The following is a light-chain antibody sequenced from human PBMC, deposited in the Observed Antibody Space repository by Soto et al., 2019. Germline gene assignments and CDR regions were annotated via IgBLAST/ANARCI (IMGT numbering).Light chain of an antibody. J-gene: IGKJ4*01. V-gene: IGKV3D-20*02. CDR3: QQRSNWPLT. CDR2: GAS. CDR1: QSVSRTY. Sequence: EILLTQSPGTLTLSPGERATLSCRASQSVSRTYLAWYQQKPGHAPRHLIYGASNRATGIPASFGGRGSGTDFTLTISSLEPKDFAFYYGQQRSNWPLTFGGGTKV.